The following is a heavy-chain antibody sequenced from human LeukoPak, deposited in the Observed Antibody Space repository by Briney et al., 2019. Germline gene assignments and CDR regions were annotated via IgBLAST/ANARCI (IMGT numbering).Heavy chain of an antibody. CDR3: AKDMGGGGYYLFDY. CDR2: ISWDGGST. CDR1: GFTFDDYA. Sequence: PGGSLRLSCAASGFTFDDYAMHWVRQAPGKGLEWVSLISWDGGSTYYADSVKGRFTISRDNSENSLYLQMNSLRAEDTALYYCAKDMGGGGYYLFDYWGQGTLVTVSS. V-gene: IGHV3-43D*03. J-gene: IGHJ4*02. D-gene: IGHD3-22*01.